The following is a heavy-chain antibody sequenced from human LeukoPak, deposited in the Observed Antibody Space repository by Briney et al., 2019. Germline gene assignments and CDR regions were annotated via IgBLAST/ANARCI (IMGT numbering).Heavy chain of an antibody. CDR3: ARGTPAGYSSRRPFDY. V-gene: IGHV4-59*01. CDR1: GGSISSYY. D-gene: IGHD6-13*01. J-gene: IGHJ4*02. CDR2: IYYSGST. Sequence: SETLSLTCTVSGGSISSYYWSWIRQPPGKGLEWIGYIYYSGSTNYNPSLKSRVTISADTSKNQFSLKLSSVTAADTAVYYCARGTPAGYSSRRPFDYWGQGTLVTVSS.